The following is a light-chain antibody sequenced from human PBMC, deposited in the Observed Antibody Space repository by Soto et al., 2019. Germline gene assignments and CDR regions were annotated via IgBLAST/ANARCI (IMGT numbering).Light chain of an antibody. CDR1: SSDIGSYNL. CDR3: CSYAGSSTLPYV. Sequence: QSALTQPASVSGSPGQSITISCTGTSSDIGSYNLVSWYQHHPGKTPKLMIYEDNKRPSDISNRFSGSKSGNTASLTISGLQGEDEADYFCCSYAGSSTLPYVFGTGTKVTVL. J-gene: IGLJ1*01. CDR2: EDN. V-gene: IGLV2-23*02.